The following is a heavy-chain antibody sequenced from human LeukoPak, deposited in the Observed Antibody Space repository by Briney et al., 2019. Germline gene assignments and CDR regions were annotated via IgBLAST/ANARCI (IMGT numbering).Heavy chain of an antibody. D-gene: IGHD3-22*01. CDR1: GGTFSSYA. Sequence: SVKVSCKASGGTFSSYAISWVRQAPGQGLEWMGRIIPIFGTANYAQKFQGRVTITTDESTSTAYMELSSLRAEDTAVYYCAKDRRSGYSLDYWGQGTLVTVSS. CDR2: IIPIFGTA. V-gene: IGHV1-69*05. J-gene: IGHJ4*02. CDR3: AKDRRSGYSLDY.